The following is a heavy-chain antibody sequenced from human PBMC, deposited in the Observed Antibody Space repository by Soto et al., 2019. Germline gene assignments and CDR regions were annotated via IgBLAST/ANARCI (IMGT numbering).Heavy chain of an antibody. Sequence: ASVKVSCKASGYTFTSYGISWVRQAPGQGLEWMGWISAYNGNTNYAQKLQGRVTMTTDTSTSTAYMELRSLRSDDTAVYYCARANRIFGVDYYYYYGMDVWGQGTTVTVSS. CDR3: ARANRIFGVDYYYYYGMDV. CDR1: GYTFTSYG. D-gene: IGHD3-3*01. V-gene: IGHV1-18*01. CDR2: ISAYNGNT. J-gene: IGHJ6*02.